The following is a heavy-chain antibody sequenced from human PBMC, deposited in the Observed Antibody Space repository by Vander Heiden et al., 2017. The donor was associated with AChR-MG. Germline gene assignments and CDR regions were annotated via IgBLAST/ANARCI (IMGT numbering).Heavy chain of an antibody. D-gene: IGHD1-26*01. CDR2: IDTSGSI. CDR3: ARGDSGSYYFY. Sequence: QVQLQESRPGLVKPSQTLSLTCTVTGGSISSGTYYWSWSRQPAGKGLEWIGRIDTSGSIKYNPSLESRVTISVDTSKKQFSLNLSSVTAADTAVYYCARGDSGSYYFYWGQGLLVTVSS. V-gene: IGHV4-61*02. CDR1: GGSISSGTYY. J-gene: IGHJ4*02.